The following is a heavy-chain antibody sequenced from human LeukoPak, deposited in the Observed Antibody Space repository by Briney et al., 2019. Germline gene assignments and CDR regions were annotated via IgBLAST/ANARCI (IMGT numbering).Heavy chain of an antibody. J-gene: IGHJ4*02. CDR3: ARGGAYTYGYY. D-gene: IGHD5-18*01. CDR2: ISPNSCGT. CDR1: GYTFNDYY. Sequence: GASVKVSCKASGYTFNDYYIHWVRQAPGQGLEWMGWISPNSCGTNYAQKFQGRVTMTRDTSISTAYMELSSLRSDDTAVYYCARGGAYTYGYYWGQGTLVTVSS. V-gene: IGHV1-2*02.